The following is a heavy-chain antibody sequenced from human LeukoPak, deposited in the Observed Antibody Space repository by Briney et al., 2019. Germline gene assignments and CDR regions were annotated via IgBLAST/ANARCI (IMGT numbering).Heavy chain of an antibody. J-gene: IGHJ4*02. V-gene: IGHV4-4*02. D-gene: IGHD3-22*01. CDR3: ARVAYDSSGYYLLDY. CDR2: IYHSGST. CDR1: GGSISSSNW. Sequence: SGTLSLTCAISGGSISSSNWWSWVRQPPGKGLEWIGEIYHSGSTNYNPSLKSRVTISVDKSKNQFSLKLSSVTAADTAVYYCARVAYDSSGYYLLDYWGQGTLVTVSS.